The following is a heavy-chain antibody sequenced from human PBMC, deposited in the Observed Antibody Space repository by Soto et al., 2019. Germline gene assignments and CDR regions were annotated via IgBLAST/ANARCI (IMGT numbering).Heavy chain of an antibody. Sequence: GGSLRLSCAASGFTFSDYYMSWIRQAPGKGLEWVSYISSSSSYTNYADSVKGRFTISRDNAKNSLYLQMNSLRAEDTAVYYCARVRGGYDYNGMDVWGQGTTVTVSS. V-gene: IGHV3-11*06. CDR3: ARVRGGYDYNGMDV. J-gene: IGHJ6*02. D-gene: IGHD2-15*01. CDR2: ISSSSSYT. CDR1: GFTFSDYY.